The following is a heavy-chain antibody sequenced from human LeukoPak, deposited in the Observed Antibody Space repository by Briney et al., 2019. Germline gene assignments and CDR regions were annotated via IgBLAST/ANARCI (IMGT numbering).Heavy chain of an antibody. V-gene: IGHV3-30*04. CDR2: ISYDGSNK. CDR1: GFTFSSYA. Sequence: PGGSLRLSCAASGFTFSSYAMHWVRQAPGKGLEWVAVISYDGSNKYYADSVKGRFTISRDNSKNTLYLQMNSLRAEDTAVYYCARVPSIAAAGTYYYYGMDVWGQGTTVTVSS. J-gene: IGHJ6*02. CDR3: ARVPSIAAAGTYYYYGMDV. D-gene: IGHD6-13*01.